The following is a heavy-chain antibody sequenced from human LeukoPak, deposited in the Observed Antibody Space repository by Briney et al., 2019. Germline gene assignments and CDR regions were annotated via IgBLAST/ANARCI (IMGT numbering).Heavy chain of an antibody. CDR1: GYTFTGYY. CDR3: AREVIEYSSGWYYFDY. Sequence: ASVKVSCKASGYTFTGYYMHWVRQAPGQGLEWMGWINPNSGGTNYAQKFQGRVTMTRDTSISTAYMELSRLRSDDTAVYYCAREVIEYSSGWYYFDYWGQETLVTVSS. D-gene: IGHD6-19*01. V-gene: IGHV1-2*02. J-gene: IGHJ4*02. CDR2: INPNSGGT.